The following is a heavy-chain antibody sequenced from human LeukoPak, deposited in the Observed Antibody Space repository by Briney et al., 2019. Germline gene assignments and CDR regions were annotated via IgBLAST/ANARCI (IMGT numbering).Heavy chain of an antibody. J-gene: IGHJ4*02. D-gene: IGHD2-15*01. CDR2: ISAYNGNT. CDR1: GYTFTSYG. V-gene: IGHV1-18*01. Sequence: GASVKVSCKASGYTFTSYGISWVRQAPGQGLEWMGWISAYNGNTNYAQKLQGRVTMTTDTSTSTAYMELRSLRSDDTAVYYCARDADIVVAVAATHFDYWGQGTLVTVSS. CDR3: ARDADIVVAVAATHFDY.